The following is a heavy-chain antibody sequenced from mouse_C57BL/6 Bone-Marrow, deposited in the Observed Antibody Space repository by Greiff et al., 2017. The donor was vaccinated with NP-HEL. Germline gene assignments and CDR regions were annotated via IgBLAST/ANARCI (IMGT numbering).Heavy chain of an antibody. CDR2: ISSGSSTI. Sequence: DVKLVESGGGLVKPGGSLKLSCAASGFTFSDYGMHWVRQAPEKGLEWVAYISSGSSTIYYADTVKGRFTISRDNAKNTLFLQMTSLRSEDTAMYYCARGGSSLFAYWGQGTLVTVSA. D-gene: IGHD1-3*01. CDR1: GFTFSDYG. V-gene: IGHV5-17*01. CDR3: ARGGSSLFAY. J-gene: IGHJ3*01.